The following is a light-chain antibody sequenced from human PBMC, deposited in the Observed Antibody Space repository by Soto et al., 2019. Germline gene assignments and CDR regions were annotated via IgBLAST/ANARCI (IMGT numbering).Light chain of an antibody. V-gene: IGLV2-14*01. CDR1: SSDVGGYNY. CDR2: EVS. J-gene: IGLJ3*02. Sequence: QSALTQPASVSGSPGQSITISCTGTSSDVGGYNYVSWYQQHPGKAPKLLIYEVSNRPSGVSKRFSGSKSGTTASLTISGLQVEDEADYYCSSYTSSSTRVFGGGTKLTVL. CDR3: SSYTSSSTRV.